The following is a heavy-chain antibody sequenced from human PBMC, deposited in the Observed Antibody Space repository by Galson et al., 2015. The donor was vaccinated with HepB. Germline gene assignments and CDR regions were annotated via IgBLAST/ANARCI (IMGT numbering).Heavy chain of an antibody. Sequence: QSGAEVKKPGESLRISCKASGGTFSSYAISWVRQAPGQGLEWMGGIIPIFGTANYAQKFQGRVTITADESTSTAYMELSSLRSEDTAVYYCARDSAIAARPGGGFDYWGQGTLVTVSS. J-gene: IGHJ4*02. CDR2: IIPIFGTA. CDR1: GGTFSSYA. V-gene: IGHV1-69*01. CDR3: ARDSAIAARPGGGFDY. D-gene: IGHD6-6*01.